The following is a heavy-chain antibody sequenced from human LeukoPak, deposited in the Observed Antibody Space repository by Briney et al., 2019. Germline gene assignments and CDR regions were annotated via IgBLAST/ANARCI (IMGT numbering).Heavy chain of an antibody. D-gene: IGHD3-22*01. J-gene: IGHJ5*02. V-gene: IGHV3-23*01. CDR2: ISGSGGST. CDR1: GFTFSSYA. Sequence: GGSLRLSCAASGFTFSSYAMSWVRQAPGKGLEWVSAISGSGGSTYYADSVKGRFTISRDNSKNTLYLQMNSLRAEDTAVYYCARDLSHYYDSGFDPWGQGTLVTVSS. CDR3: ARDLSHYYDSGFDP.